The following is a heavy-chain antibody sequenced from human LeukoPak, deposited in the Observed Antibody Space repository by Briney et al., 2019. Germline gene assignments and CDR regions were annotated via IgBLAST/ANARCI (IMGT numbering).Heavy chain of an antibody. CDR2: TYYRSKWYN. CDR1: GDSVSSNSAA. J-gene: IGHJ3*02. CDR3: ARAKSEWELLSRSPIHDAFDI. Sequence: SQTLSPTCAISGDSVSSNSAAWNWIRQSPSRGLEWLGRTYYRSKWYNDYAVSVKSRITINPDTSKNQCSPQLNSVTPEDTAVYYCARAKSEWELLSRSPIHDAFDIWGQGTMVTVSS. D-gene: IGHD1-26*01. V-gene: IGHV6-1*01.